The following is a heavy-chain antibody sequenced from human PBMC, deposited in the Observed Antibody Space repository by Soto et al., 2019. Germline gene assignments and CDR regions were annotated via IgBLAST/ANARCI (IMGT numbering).Heavy chain of an antibody. CDR2: IRSKAYGGTT. J-gene: IGHJ4*02. Sequence: GSLRLSCTASGFTFGDYAMSWVRQAPGKGLEWVGFIRSKAYGGTTEYAASVKGRFTISRDDSKSIAYLQMNSLKTEGTAVYYCTRARYDSSGYYQYYFDYWGQGTLVTVSS. D-gene: IGHD3-22*01. CDR1: GFTFGDYA. CDR3: TRARYDSSGYYQYYFDY. V-gene: IGHV3-49*04.